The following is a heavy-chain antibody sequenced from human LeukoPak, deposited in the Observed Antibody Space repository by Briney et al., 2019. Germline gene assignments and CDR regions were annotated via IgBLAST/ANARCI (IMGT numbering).Heavy chain of an antibody. J-gene: IGHJ3*02. Sequence: SQTLSLTCTVSGGSISSGGYYWSWIRQHPGKGLEGIGYIYYSGSTYYNPSLKSRVTISVDTSKNQFSLKLSSVTAADTAVYYCARDPSSLDAFDIWGQGTMVTVSS. CDR3: ARDPSSLDAFDI. CDR2: IYYSGST. V-gene: IGHV4-31*03. CDR1: GGSISSGGYY.